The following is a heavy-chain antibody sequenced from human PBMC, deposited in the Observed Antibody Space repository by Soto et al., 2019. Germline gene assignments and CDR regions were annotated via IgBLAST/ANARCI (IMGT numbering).Heavy chain of an antibody. Sequence: GGSLRLSCAASGFTFSSYAMSWVRQAPGKGLEWVSAISGSGGSTYYADSVKGRFTISRDNSKNTLNLQMNSLRAEDTAVYYCAKDPRRGYSGYDLWYWGQGTLVTVSS. CDR3: AKDPRRGYSGYDLWY. V-gene: IGHV3-23*01. CDR2: ISGSGGST. J-gene: IGHJ4*02. CDR1: GFTFSSYA. D-gene: IGHD5-12*01.